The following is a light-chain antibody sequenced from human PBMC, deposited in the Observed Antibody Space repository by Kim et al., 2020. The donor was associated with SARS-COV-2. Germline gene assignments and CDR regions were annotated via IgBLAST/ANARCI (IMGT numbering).Light chain of an antibody. CDR1: QDIRNY. Sequence: AASVGDRVTITCQASQDIRNYLSWYQQKPGKAPKLLIYDATKLERGVPSRFTGSGSGSDFTLTISSQQPEDIATYFCQQYNYLITFGRGTRLEIK. CDR3: QQYNYLIT. V-gene: IGKV1-33*01. CDR2: DAT. J-gene: IGKJ5*01.